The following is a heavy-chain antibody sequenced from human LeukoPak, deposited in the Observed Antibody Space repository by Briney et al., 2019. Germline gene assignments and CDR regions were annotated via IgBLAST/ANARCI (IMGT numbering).Heavy chain of an antibody. Sequence: ASVKVSCTASGYTFTGYYMHWVRQAPGQGLEWMGWINPNSGGTNYAQKFQGWVTMTRDTSISTAYMELSRLRSDDTAVYCCAKGSPTSRIAVAGTRYYLAYWGQGPMVTVSS. D-gene: IGHD6-19*01. V-gene: IGHV1-2*04. J-gene: IGHJ4*02. CDR1: GYTFTGYY. CDR3: AKGSPTSRIAVAGTRYYLAY. CDR2: INPNSGGT.